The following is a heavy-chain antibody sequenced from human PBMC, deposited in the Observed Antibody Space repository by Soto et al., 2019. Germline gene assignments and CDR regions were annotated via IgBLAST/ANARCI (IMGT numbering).Heavy chain of an antibody. D-gene: IGHD2-21*01. CDR3: ARGTVSGRVILRHGVDV. Sequence: QVYLQESGPGVLKPSETLSLTCTVSGPSATTVGSGSYFWAWIRQTPGTGLEYIGYVYFTGSTKYKSSLKSRVTISLDKSRKQFSLNLTSVTSADTATYYCARGTVSGRVILRHGVDVWGPGTRVVVSA. CDR2: VYFTGST. CDR1: GPSATTVGSGSYF. J-gene: IGHJ3*01. V-gene: IGHV4-61*01.